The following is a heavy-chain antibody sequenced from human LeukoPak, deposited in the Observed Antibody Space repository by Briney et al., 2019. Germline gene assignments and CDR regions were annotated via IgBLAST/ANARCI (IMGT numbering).Heavy chain of an antibody. CDR1: GFTFSDYG. J-gene: IGHJ4*02. D-gene: IGHD2-21*01. CDR3: ARDMCGGECYPDF. CDR2: IWYDGSNK. Sequence: PGGSLRLSCAASGFTFSDYGMHWVRQAPGKGLEWVAVIWYDGSNKYYADSVKGRFTISRDNSMNTLYLQMDSLRAEDTAVYYCARDMCGGECYPDFWGRGTPVTFCS. V-gene: IGHV3-33*01.